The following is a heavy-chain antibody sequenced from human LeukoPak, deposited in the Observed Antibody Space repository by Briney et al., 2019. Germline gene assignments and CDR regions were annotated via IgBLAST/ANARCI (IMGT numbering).Heavy chain of an antibody. Sequence: GGSLTLSCAASGFTFSSYAMHWVRQAPGKGLEWVAVISYDGSNKYYADSVKGRFTISRDNSKNTLYLQMNSLRAEDTAVYYCARVSPNTVTTLQYFDYWGQGTLVTVSS. J-gene: IGHJ4*02. CDR3: ARVSPNTVTTLQYFDY. CDR2: ISYDGSNK. D-gene: IGHD4-17*01. V-gene: IGHV3-30*04. CDR1: GFTFSSYA.